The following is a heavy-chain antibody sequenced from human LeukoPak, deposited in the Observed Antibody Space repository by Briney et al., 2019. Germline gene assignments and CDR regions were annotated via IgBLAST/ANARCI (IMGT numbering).Heavy chain of an antibody. D-gene: IGHD3-10*01. J-gene: IGHJ6*02. V-gene: IGHV3-30*18. Sequence: GSLRLSCAASGFIFRTFGMHWVRQAPGKGLEWVAVISYDGSNKYYADSVKGRFTISRDNSKNTLYLQMNSLRAEDTAVYYCAKDHYGSGSYYIYYYYGMDVWGQGTTVTVSS. CDR1: GFIFRTFG. CDR3: AKDHYGSGSYYIYYYYGMDV. CDR2: ISYDGSNK.